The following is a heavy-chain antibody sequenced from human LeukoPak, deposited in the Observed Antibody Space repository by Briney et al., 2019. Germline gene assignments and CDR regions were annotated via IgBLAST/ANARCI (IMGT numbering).Heavy chain of an antibody. V-gene: IGHV3-30*03. J-gene: IGHJ4*02. Sequence: QTGGSLRLSCAASGFTFSSYGMHWVRQAPGKGLEWVAVISYDGSNKYYADSVKGRFTISRDNSKNTLYLQMNSLRAEDTAVYYCARDSHSGSYASYYFDYWGQGTLVTVSS. CDR1: GFTFSSYG. D-gene: IGHD1-26*01. CDR3: ARDSHSGSYASYYFDY. CDR2: ISYDGSNK.